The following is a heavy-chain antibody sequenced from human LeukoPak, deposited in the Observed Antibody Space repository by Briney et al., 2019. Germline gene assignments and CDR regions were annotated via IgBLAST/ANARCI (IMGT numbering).Heavy chain of an antibody. Sequence: GSLRLSCTASGFTFGDYAMSWVRQAPGKGLEWVGFIRGKTYGGTTEYAASVKDRFTISRDDSKSIAYLQMNSLKTEDTAVYYCTRVVLRFLEWTKYYFDYWGQGTLVTVSS. J-gene: IGHJ4*02. CDR2: IRGKTYGGTT. CDR1: GFTFGDYA. V-gene: IGHV3-49*04. CDR3: TRVVLRFLEWTKYYFDY. D-gene: IGHD3-3*01.